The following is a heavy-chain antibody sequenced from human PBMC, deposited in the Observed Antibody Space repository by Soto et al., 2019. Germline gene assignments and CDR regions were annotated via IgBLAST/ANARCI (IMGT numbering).Heavy chain of an antibody. CDR1: GCSVSSRFYY. Sequence: SVTLCLTWPFSGCSVSSRFYYYNLTQQPPWKGLEWSGYISDSVTPSYNSSHESRLTISVDTSKNLFSLRLSSVTAADTAVYYCAGADSGNYYHGFQMWGQGKMVTV. CDR3: AGADSGNYYHGFQM. J-gene: IGHJ3*02. CDR2: ISDSVTP. V-gene: IGHV4-61*01. D-gene: IGHD1-26*01.